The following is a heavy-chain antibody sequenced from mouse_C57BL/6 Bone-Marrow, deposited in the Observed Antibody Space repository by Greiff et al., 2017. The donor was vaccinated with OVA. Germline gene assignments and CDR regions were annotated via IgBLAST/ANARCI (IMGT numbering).Heavy chain of an antibody. V-gene: IGHV5-4*01. CDR1: GFTFSSYA. D-gene: IGHD4-1*02. Sequence: EVKLVESAGGLVKPGGSLKLSCAASGFTFSSYAMSWVRQTPEKRLEWVATISDGGSYTYYPDNVKGRFTISRDNAKNNLYLQMSHLKSEDTAMYYCARDPTVAWFAYWGQGTLVTVSA. CDR2: ISDGGSYT. J-gene: IGHJ3*01. CDR3: ARDPTVAWFAY.